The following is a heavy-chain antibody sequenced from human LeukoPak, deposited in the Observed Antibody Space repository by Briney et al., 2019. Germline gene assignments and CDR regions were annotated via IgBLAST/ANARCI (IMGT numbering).Heavy chain of an antibody. CDR2: TSGGGVST. CDR3: AKDQRWESPHYLDS. J-gene: IGHJ4*02. D-gene: IGHD1-26*01. V-gene: IGHV3-23*01. Sequence: GGSLRLSCAASGFTFNNYAMSWVRQAPGKGLEWVSGTSGGGVSTFYADSVKGRFTISRDNSRNTLYLQMNGLRAEDTAVYYCAKDQRWESPHYLDSWGQGTLVTVSS. CDR1: GFTFNNYA.